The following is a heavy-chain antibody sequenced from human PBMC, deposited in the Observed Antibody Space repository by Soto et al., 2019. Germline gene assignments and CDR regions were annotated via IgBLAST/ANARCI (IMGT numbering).Heavy chain of an antibody. D-gene: IGHD2-15*01. CDR2: ISAYNGNT. J-gene: IGHJ5*02. Sequence: QVQLVQSGAEVKKPGASVKVSCKASGYTFTSYGISWVRQAPGQGLEWMGWISAYNGNTNYAQKRQGRDTITKHTSTSTSYMELRSLRSDDTAVYYCARKGCSVGSCYSGWFDPWGQGTLVTVSS. CDR3: ARKGCSVGSCYSGWFDP. V-gene: IGHV1-18*01. CDR1: GYTFTSYG.